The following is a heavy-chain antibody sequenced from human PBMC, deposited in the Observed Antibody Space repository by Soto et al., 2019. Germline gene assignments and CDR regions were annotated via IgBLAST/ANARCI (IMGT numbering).Heavy chain of an antibody. V-gene: IGHV5-51*01. CDR2: IKPGDSDT. CDR3: ARRYCRSGDCYSDY. J-gene: IGHJ4*02. Sequence: GESLKISCEGSDYNFATYWVAWVRQMPGAGLEWVGMIKPGDSDTRYNPSFQGRVTISADKSTNTAYLKWRSLKASDTAIYFCARRYCRSGDCYSDYWGQGALVTSPQ. D-gene: IGHD2-21*01. CDR1: DYNFATYW.